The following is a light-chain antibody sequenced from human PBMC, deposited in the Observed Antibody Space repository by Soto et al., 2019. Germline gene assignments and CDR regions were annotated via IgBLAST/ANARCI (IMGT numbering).Light chain of an antibody. CDR3: QQYHNYNYN. Sequence: DIQMTQSPSILSASVGDRVSITCRASQSIDNFLAWYRQKPGKAPDLLIYDGSSLQDGVPSRFSGSGSGTEFTLTFSSLQPADFATYYCQQYHNYNYNFGKGTKVEIK. CDR2: DGS. CDR1: QSIDNF. V-gene: IGKV1-5*01. J-gene: IGKJ2*01.